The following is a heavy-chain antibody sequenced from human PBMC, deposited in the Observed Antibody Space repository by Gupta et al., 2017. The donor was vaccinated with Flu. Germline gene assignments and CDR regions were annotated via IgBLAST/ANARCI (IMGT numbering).Heavy chain of an antibody. J-gene: IGHJ6*02. V-gene: IGHV3-48*03. Sequence: EVQLVESGGGLVQPGGPLRLSCEASGFTFNNYDMSWVRQAPGKGLEWLSYIKSTDNTKSYADSVKGRFTISRDNAKKSLYLQMNSLRAEDTATYHCARVQCSSPSCYDYGMDVWGQGTTVIVSS. CDR2: IKSTDNTK. CDR3: ARVQCSSPSCYDYGMDV. CDR1: GFTFNNYD. D-gene: IGHD2-2*01.